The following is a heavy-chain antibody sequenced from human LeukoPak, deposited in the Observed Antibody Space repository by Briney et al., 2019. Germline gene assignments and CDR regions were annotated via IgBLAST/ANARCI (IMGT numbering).Heavy chain of an antibody. D-gene: IGHD2/OR15-2a*01. V-gene: IGHV3-48*03. CDR3: ARKNYFYYYMDV. CDR2: ISTSGSTI. J-gene: IGHJ6*03. CDR1: GFTFSNYE. Sequence: AGGSLRLSCAASGFTFSNYEMNWVRQAPGKGLEWVSYISTSGSTIYYADSVKGRFTIPRDNAKNSLYLQMNSLRAEDTAVYYCARKNYFYYYMDVWGKGTTVTISS.